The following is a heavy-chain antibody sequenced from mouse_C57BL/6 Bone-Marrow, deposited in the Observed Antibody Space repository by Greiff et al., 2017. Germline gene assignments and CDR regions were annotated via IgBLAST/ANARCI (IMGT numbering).Heavy chain of an antibody. CDR2: ISSGSSTI. CDR3: ARLYYGNYSYAMDY. Sequence: EVMLVESGGGLVKPGGSLKLSCAASGFTFSDYGMHWVRQAPEKGLEWVAYISSGSSTIYYADTVKGRFTISRDNAKNTLFLQMTSLRSEDTAMYYCARLYYGNYSYAMDYWGQGTSVTVSS. CDR1: GFTFSDYG. V-gene: IGHV5-17*01. J-gene: IGHJ4*01. D-gene: IGHD2-1*01.